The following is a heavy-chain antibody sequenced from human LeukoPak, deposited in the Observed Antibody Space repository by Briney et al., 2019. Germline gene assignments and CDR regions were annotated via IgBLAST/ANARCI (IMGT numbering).Heavy chain of an antibody. Sequence: GGSLRLSCAASGFNLSSYEMNWVRQTPGKGLEWVSYISPSDSTIYSADSVKGRFIISRDNAKNPLYLQMNSLRAEDTAVYSCARQSSGWSYFDCWGQGILVTVSS. V-gene: IGHV3-48*03. D-gene: IGHD6-19*01. CDR2: ISPSDSTI. J-gene: IGHJ4*02. CDR1: GFNLSSYE. CDR3: ARQSSGWSYFDC.